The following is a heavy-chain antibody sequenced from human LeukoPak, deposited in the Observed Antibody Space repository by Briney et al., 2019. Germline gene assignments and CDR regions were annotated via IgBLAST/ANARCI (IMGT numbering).Heavy chain of an antibody. CDR1: CYTFTSYG. Sequence: GSSVKGSSKASCYTFTSYGVIWVRQAPGEGREGRGWSSAYNGNTNYAQKPQGRGTMTTDTSTSTAYMELRSLRSDDTAVYYCARDVVGLGIVGATVFDYWGQGTLVTASS. CDR2: SSAYNGNT. CDR3: ARDVVGLGIVGATVFDY. V-gene: IGHV1-18*01. D-gene: IGHD1-26*01. J-gene: IGHJ4*02.